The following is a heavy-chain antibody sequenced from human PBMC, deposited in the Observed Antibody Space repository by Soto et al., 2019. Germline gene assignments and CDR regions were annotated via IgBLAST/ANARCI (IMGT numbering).Heavy chain of an antibody. CDR3: AREMPSTAAAYLYCGLNV. CDR2: IVPVFPSV. D-gene: IGHD6-13*01. J-gene: IGHJ6*02. CDR1: VGAFNNYA. Sequence: QVQLVQSGAEVTRPGSSVKVSCKASVGAFNNYAIYWVRQAPGQGREWLGTIVPVFPSVYYAPRFQGRLTITADGSTDTVYMMLTSLKSEDTAGYYCAREMPSTAAAYLYCGLNVWGQGTSVTVSS. V-gene: IGHV1-69*18.